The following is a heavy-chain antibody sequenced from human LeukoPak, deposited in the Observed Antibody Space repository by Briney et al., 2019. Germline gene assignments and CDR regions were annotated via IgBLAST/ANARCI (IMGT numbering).Heavy chain of an antibody. CDR1: GFTFSSYW. CDR2: IKQDGSEK. CDR3: ARGPNNIDSSSYYYYYMDV. V-gene: IGHV3-7*01. J-gene: IGHJ6*03. D-gene: IGHD6-13*01. Sequence: SGGSLRLSCAASGFTFSSYWMSWVRQAPGKGLEWVANIKQDGSEKYYVDSVKGRFTISRDNAKNSLYLQMNSLRAEDTAVYYCARGPNNIDSSSYYYYYMDVWGKGTTVTVSS.